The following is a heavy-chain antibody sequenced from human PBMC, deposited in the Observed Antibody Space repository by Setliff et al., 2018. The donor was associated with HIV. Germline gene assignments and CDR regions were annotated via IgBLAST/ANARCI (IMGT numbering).Heavy chain of an antibody. V-gene: IGHV4-4*08. D-gene: IGHD3-10*01. CDR2: IYTSGIT. J-gene: IGHJ6*03. CDR1: GDSISSYY. Sequence: LSLTCTVSGDSISSYYWSWIRQPPGKGLEWIGYIYTSGITDYNPSLKSRVTISGDASKNQFSLKLSSVTAADTAVYYCARDRRGYYYGSGSCYMDVWGTGTTVTVSS. CDR3: ARDRRGYYYGSGSCYMDV.